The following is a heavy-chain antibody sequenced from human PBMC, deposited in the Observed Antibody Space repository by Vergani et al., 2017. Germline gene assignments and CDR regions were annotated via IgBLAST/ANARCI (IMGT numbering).Heavy chain of an antibody. CDR1: GITFSDAW. CDR2: IYPGDSDT. Sequence: EGQLAESGGGLVKPGGSLRLSCEVSGITFSDAWMNWVRQAPGKGLEWMGIIYPGDSDTRYSPSFQGQVTISADKSISTAYLQWSSLKAADTAMYYCARRGRGYCSSSSCYIIDYWGQGTLVTVSS. D-gene: IGHD2-2*02. V-gene: IGHV5-51*01. J-gene: IGHJ4*02. CDR3: ARRGRGYCSSSSCYIIDY.